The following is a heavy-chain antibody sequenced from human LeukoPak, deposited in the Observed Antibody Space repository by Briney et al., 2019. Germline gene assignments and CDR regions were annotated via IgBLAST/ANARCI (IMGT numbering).Heavy chain of an antibody. CDR2: INHSGST. V-gene: IGHV4-34*01. J-gene: IGHJ5*02. CDR1: GGSFSGYY. Sequence: SEALSPTCAVYGGSFSGYYWSWIRQPPGKGREWIGEINHSGSTNYNPSLKSRVTISVDTSKNQFSLKLSSVTAADTAVYYCARGEKITIFGVVTRNWFDPWGQGTLVTVSS. CDR3: ARGEKITIFGVVTRNWFDP. D-gene: IGHD3-3*01.